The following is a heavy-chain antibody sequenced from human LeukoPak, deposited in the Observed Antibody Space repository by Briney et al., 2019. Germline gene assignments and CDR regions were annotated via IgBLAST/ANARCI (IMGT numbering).Heavy chain of an antibody. D-gene: IGHD4-17*01. J-gene: IGHJ6*03. CDR3: ARDTATVTTPGPNWYYYYMDV. CDR1: GGSISSSSYY. Sequence: SETLSLTCTVSGGSISSSSYYWGWIRQPPGKGLEWIGSIYYSGSTYYNPSLKSRVTISVDTSKNQFSLKLSSVTAADTAVYYCARDTATVTTPGPNWYYYYMDVWGKGTTVTVSS. V-gene: IGHV4-39*07. CDR2: IYYSGST.